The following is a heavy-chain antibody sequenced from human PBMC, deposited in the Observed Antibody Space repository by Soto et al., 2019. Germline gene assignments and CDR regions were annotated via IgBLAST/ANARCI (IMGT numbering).Heavy chain of an antibody. V-gene: IGHV3-7*04. J-gene: IGHJ5*02. D-gene: IGHD6-19*01. Sequence: DVQLVESGGGLVQPGGPLRLSCEASGFIFSDYWMSWVRQAPGKGLEWVANIKQEGSDKYYVDSVKGRFTISRDNAKNSLYLQMNSLRVEDTAVYYCARDRYSSGWYWFDPWGQGTLVTVSS. CDR3: ARDRYSSGWYWFDP. CDR1: GFIFSDYW. CDR2: IKQEGSDK.